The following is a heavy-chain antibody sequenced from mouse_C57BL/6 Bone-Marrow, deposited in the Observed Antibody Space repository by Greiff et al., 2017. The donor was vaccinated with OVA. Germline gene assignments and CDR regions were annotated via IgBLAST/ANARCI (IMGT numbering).Heavy chain of an antibody. J-gene: IGHJ1*03. CDR2: IYPGSGNT. CDR3: ARSGLLSYWYFDV. CDR1: GYTFTDYY. Sequence: QVQLQQSGAELVRPGASVKLSCKASGYTFTDYYINWVKQRPGQGLEWIARIYPGSGNTYYNEKFKGKATLTAEKSSSTAYMQLSSLTSEDSAVYFCARSGLLSYWYFDVWGTGTTVTVSS. V-gene: IGHV1-76*01. D-gene: IGHD3-1*01.